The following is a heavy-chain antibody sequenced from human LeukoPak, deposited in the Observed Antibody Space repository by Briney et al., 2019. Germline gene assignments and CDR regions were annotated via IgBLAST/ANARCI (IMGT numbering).Heavy chain of an antibody. Sequence: GGSLRLSCAASGFTFSSYAMSWVRQAPGKGLEWVLAISGSGGSTYYADSVKGRFTISRDNSKNTLYLQMNSLRAEDTAVYYCAKEWVDFWSGYYTMPDYWGQGTLVTVSS. J-gene: IGHJ4*02. D-gene: IGHD3-3*01. CDR2: ISGSGGST. V-gene: IGHV3-23*01. CDR1: GFTFSSYA. CDR3: AKEWVDFWSGYYTMPDY.